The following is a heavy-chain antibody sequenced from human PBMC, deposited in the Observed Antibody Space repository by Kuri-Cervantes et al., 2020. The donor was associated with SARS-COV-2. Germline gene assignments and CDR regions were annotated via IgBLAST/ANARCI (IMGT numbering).Heavy chain of an antibody. V-gene: IGHV4-34*01. J-gene: IGHJ4*02. CDR3: ARGRSPGY. CDR2: INHSGST. Sequence: TLSLTCAVYGGSFSGYYWSWIRQPPGKGLEWIGEINHSGSTNYNPSLKSRVTISVDTSENQFSLKLSSVTAADTAVYYCARGRSPGYWGQGTLVTVSS. CDR1: GGSFSGYY.